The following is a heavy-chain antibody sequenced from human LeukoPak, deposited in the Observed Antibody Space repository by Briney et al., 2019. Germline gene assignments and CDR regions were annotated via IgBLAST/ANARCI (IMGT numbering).Heavy chain of an antibody. V-gene: IGHV3-21*05. Sequence: GGSLRLSCAASGFTFSSYGMTWVRQAPGKGLEWVSYISSSSSYIYYADSVKGRFTISRDNAKNSLYLQMNSLRAEDTAVYYCARYYYDSSGGELDYWGQGTLVTVSS. J-gene: IGHJ4*02. CDR1: GFTFSSYG. D-gene: IGHD3-22*01. CDR2: ISSSSSYI. CDR3: ARYYYDSSGGELDY.